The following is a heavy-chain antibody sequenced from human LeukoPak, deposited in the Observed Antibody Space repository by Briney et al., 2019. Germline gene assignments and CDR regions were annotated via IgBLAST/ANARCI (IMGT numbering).Heavy chain of an antibody. CDR2: INPSGGST. CDR3: ARGRDSKPIVGAPGGY. J-gene: IGHJ4*02. D-gene: IGHD1-26*01. CDR1: GYTFTSYY. V-gene: IGHV1-46*01. Sequence: GASVKVSCKASGYTFTSYYMHWVRQAPGQGLEWMGIINPSGGSTSYAQEFQGRVTMTRDMSTSTVYMELSSLRSEDTAVYYCARGRDSKPIVGAPGGYWGQGTLVTVSS.